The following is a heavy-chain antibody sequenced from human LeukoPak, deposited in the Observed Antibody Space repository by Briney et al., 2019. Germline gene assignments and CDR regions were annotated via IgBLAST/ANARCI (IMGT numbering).Heavy chain of an antibody. CDR3: ARLLRDWYFDL. CDR2: IYYSGST. Sequence: SETLSLTCTVSGGSINSYYWSWLRQPPGKGLEWMGYIYYSGSTNYNPSLKSRVTISVDTSKNQFSLKLSSVTAADTAVYYCARLLRDWYFDLWGRGTLVTVSS. V-gene: IGHV4-59*01. CDR1: GGSINSYY. J-gene: IGHJ2*01. D-gene: IGHD2-15*01.